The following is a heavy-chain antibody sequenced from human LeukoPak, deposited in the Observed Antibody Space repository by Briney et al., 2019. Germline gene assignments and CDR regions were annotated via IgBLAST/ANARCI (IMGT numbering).Heavy chain of an antibody. CDR3: ARTYDYGDYFGWFDP. D-gene: IGHD4-17*01. CDR1: GFTFDDYA. V-gene: IGHV3-20*04. CDR2: INWNGGST. Sequence: GGSLRLSCAASGFTFDDYAMHWVRQAPGKGLEWVSGINWNGGSTGYADSVKGRFTISRDNAKNSLYLQMNSLRAEDTALYYCARTYDYGDYFGWFDPWGQGTLVTVSS. J-gene: IGHJ5*02.